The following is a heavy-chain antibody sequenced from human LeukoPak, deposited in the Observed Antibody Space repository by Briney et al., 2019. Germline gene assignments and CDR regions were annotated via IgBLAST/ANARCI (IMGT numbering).Heavy chain of an antibody. D-gene: IGHD6-6*01. Sequence: SETLSLTCAVYGGSFSGYCWSWIRQPPGKGLEYIGEINHRGSTNYNPSLKSRVTVSVDTSKNQFSLNLTSVTAADTAVYYCARTPQIAARPYYFDSWGQGTLVTVSS. CDR1: GGSFSGYC. CDR2: INHRGST. J-gene: IGHJ4*02. V-gene: IGHV4-34*01. CDR3: ARTPQIAARPYYFDS.